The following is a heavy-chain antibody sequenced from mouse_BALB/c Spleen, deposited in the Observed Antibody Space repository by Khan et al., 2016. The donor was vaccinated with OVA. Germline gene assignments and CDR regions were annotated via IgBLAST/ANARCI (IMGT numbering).Heavy chain of an antibody. CDR3: ARRNYFGYTFAY. D-gene: IGHD1-2*01. CDR2: IYPGSGNT. CDR1: GYTFTDYY. V-gene: IGHV1-77*01. J-gene: IGHJ3*01. Sequence: QVQLQQPGAELARPGASVKLSCKVSGYTFTDYYINWVKQRTGQGLEWIGEIYPGSGNTYYNEKFKGKATLTADKSSSTAYMQLSSLTSEDSAVFFCARRNYFGYTFAYWGQGALVTVSA.